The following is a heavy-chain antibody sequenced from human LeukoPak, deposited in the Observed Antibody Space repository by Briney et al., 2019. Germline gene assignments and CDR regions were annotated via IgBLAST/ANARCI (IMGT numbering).Heavy chain of an antibody. V-gene: IGHV4-39*01. D-gene: IGHD2-21*01. Sequence: PSEALSLTCTVSGGSISSSSYYWGWIRQPPGKGLEWIGSIYYSGSTYYNPSLKSRVTISVDTSKNQFSLKLSSVTAADTAVHYCARLVASITSFDYWGQGTLVTVSS. CDR2: IYYSGST. CDR1: GGSISSSSYY. J-gene: IGHJ4*02. CDR3: ARLVASITSFDY.